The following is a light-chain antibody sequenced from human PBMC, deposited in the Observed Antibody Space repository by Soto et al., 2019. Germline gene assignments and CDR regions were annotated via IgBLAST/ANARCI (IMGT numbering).Light chain of an antibody. V-gene: IGLV1-40*01. J-gene: IGLJ2*01. CDR2: DDN. CDR3: QSYDSSLSGSV. CDR1: SSNIGAGYE. Sequence: QAVVTQPPSVSGAPGQRVTISCSGSSSNIGAGYEVHWYQQPPGTAPKLLIYDDNNRPSGVPDRFSGSKSGTSASLAITGLQAEDEADYYCQSYDSSLSGSVFGGGTKLTVL.